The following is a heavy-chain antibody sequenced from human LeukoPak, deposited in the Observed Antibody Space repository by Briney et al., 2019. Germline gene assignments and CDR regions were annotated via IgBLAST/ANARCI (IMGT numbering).Heavy chain of an antibody. CDR2: ISYDGSNK. CDR3: AKETLWPHPIDY. V-gene: IGHV3-30*18. CDR1: GFTFSSYG. J-gene: IGHJ4*02. D-gene: IGHD3-10*01. Sequence: PGGSLRLSCAASGFTFSSYGMHWVRQAPGKGLEWVAVISYDGSNKYYADSVKGRFTISRDNSKNTLYLQMNSLRAEDTAVYYCAKETLWPHPIDYWGQGTLVTVSS.